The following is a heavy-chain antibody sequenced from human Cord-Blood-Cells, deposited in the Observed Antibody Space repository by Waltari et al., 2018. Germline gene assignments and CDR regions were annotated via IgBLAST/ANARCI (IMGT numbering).Heavy chain of an antibody. CDR2: INHSGST. V-gene: IGHV4-34*01. J-gene: IGHJ4*02. CDR3: ARHAIRTFDY. D-gene: IGHD2-8*01. Sequence: QVQLQQWGAGLLKPSETLSLTCAVYGGSFSGYYWSWIRQPPGKGLEWIGEINHSGSTNDNPSLKSRVTISVDTSKNQFSLKLSSVTAADTAVYYCARHAIRTFDYWGQGTLVTVSS. CDR1: GGSFSGYY.